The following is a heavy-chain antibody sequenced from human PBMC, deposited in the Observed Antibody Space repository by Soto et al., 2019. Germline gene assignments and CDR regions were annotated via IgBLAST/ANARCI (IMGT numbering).Heavy chain of an antibody. J-gene: IGHJ4*02. Sequence: EVQLVESGGGLVKPGGSLRLSCAASGFTFTRYSMNWVRQAPGKGLEWVSSISSTTNYIYYGDSMKGRFTISRDNDKNSLYLEMKSLRAGDTAVYYCARESEDLTSNFDYWGQGTLVTVSS. CDR1: GFTFTRYS. CDR2: ISSTTNYI. V-gene: IGHV3-21*06. CDR3: ARESEDLTSNFDY.